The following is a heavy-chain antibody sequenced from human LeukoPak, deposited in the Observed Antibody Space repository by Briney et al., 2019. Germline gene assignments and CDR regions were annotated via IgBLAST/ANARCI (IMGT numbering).Heavy chain of an antibody. CDR2: MNPNTGHT. V-gene: IGHV1-8*03. J-gene: IGHJ6*03. CDR1: GYTFTRYD. D-gene: IGHD1-7*01. CDR3: ARGGVTGTDAEYYYYYMDV. Sequence: ASVKVSCKTSGYTFTRYDINWVRQATGQRLEWMGWMNPNTGHTAYAPKFQGRVTFTRNTSVSTAYMELDILISEDTAVYFCARGGVTGTDAEYYYYYMDVWGKGTTVTVSS.